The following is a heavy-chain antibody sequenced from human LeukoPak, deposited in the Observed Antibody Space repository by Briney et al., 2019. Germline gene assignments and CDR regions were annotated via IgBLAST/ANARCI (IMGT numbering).Heavy chain of an antibody. J-gene: IGHJ4*02. CDR1: GGVFTTYA. V-gene: IGHV1-69*13. CDR3: TIIPNVILFTHYFEY. Sequence: SVKVSCKASGGVFTTYAISWVRQAPGQGLEWMGGIIPFLGTTNYAQKFQGRVTVTADEPSRTAYMELTYLRSDDTAVYYCTIIPNVILFTHYFEYWGQGTLVTVSS. D-gene: IGHD2-21*01. CDR2: IIPFLGTT.